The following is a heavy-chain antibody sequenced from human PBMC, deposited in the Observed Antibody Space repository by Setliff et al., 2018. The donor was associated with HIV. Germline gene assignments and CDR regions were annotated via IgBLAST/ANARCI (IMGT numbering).Heavy chain of an antibody. J-gene: IGHJ6*03. Sequence: GGSLRLSCATSGFHFSRYSMNWFRQAPGKGLEWVSYISSGGTIDDTYYSDSVKGRFTISRENAKNSLYLQMNSLRAEDTAVYYCAREIQNCGANHWYCYMDVWGKGTTVTVSS. CDR3: AREIQNCGANHWYCYMDV. V-gene: IGHV3-48*01. CDR2: ISSGGTIDDT. CDR1: GFHFSRYS. D-gene: IGHD4-17*01.